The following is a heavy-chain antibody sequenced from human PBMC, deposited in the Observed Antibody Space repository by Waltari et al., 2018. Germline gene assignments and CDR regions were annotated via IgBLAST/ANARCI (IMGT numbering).Heavy chain of an antibody. CDR2: MSDSGAT. J-gene: IGHJ3*01. V-gene: IGHV4-39*01. CDR3: ATYIGASLGTAAFDV. CDR1: GVPITSSRQS. Sequence: QLQLQESDPGLVKPSEHLSFPCSDPGVPITSSRQSLAWIGQPPGQGLEWIATMSDSGATYSSPSRKSRVTISRDTSKNQLCLRLGSGTAADTAIYYGATYIGASLGTAAFDVWGQGTMVTVSS. D-gene: IGHD5-12*01.